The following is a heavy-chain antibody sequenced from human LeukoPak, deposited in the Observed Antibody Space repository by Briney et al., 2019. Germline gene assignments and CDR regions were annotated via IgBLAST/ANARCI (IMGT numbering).Heavy chain of an antibody. CDR1: GYTFATYY. CDR2: INPKTGIT. Sequence: ASVKVSCKASGYTFATYYIHWVRQAPGQGLEWMGIINPKTGITNYAQKFQGRVTITRDTSASTVYMDLGSLKSEDTAVYYCARGKDIVVVAAATIEYWGQGALVTVSS. D-gene: IGHD2-15*01. CDR3: ARGKDIVVVAAATIEY. V-gene: IGHV1-46*01. J-gene: IGHJ4*02.